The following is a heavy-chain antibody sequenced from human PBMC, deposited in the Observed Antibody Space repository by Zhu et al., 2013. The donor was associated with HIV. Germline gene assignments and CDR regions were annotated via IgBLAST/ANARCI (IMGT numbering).Heavy chain of an antibody. J-gene: IGHJ4*02. CDR1: GGSISSGGYY. D-gene: IGHD3-10*02. V-gene: IGHV4-31*03. Sequence: QVQLQESGPGLVKPSQTLSLTCTVSGGSISSGGYYWTWIRQHPGKGLEWIGHIYYSGSTYYNPSLKSRATMSVDTSKNQFSLKLSSVTAADAAVYYCARRPDSNYVRYFDYWGQGXLVTVSS. CDR3: ARRPDSNYVRYFDY. CDR2: IYYSGST.